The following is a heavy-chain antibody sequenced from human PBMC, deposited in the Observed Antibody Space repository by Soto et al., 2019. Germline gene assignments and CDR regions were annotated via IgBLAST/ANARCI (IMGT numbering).Heavy chain of an antibody. CDR1: GGSISSFD. CDR3: EGIVVVPAAMSYCFDP. V-gene: IGHV4-59*08. D-gene: IGHD2-2*01. Sequence: SETLSLTCTVSGGSISSFDWNWIRQYPGKGLEWIGYISYSGSTNYNPSLKSRVTISVDTSKNQFSLKLSSVTAADMAVYYCEGIVVVPAAMSYCFDPWGQGTLVTVSS. CDR2: ISYSGST. J-gene: IGHJ5*02.